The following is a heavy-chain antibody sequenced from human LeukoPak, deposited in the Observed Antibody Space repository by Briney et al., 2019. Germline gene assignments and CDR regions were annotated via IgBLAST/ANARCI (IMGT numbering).Heavy chain of an antibody. J-gene: IGHJ4*02. V-gene: IGHV1-2*02. CDR2: INCNSGGT. D-gene: IGHD6-13*01. CDR3: ARAGYWAATGYATN. CDR1: GYTFTGFF. Sequence: GASVKVSCKASGYTFTGFFMHWVRQAPGQGLEWMGWINCNSGGTKYPQKFQGRVSMTRDTSINTAYLELSSLRSDDTAVYYCARAGYWAATGYATNWRQGTLVTVSS.